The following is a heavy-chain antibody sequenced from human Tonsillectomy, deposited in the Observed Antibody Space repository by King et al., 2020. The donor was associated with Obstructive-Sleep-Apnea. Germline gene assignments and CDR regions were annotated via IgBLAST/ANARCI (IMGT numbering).Heavy chain of an antibody. V-gene: IGHV4-39*07. Sequence: LQLQESGPGLVKPSDTLSLTCTVSGGSITSGGYNWGWIRQPPGKGLEWIGTLYYSGRTFYNPSLMSRVTISVDTSMNQLSLRLSSVTAADTAVYYCAREEASGTSWFDPRGQGTLVTVSS. CDR3: AREEASGTSWFDP. CDR1: GGSITSGGYN. D-gene: IGHD6-13*01. J-gene: IGHJ5*02. CDR2: LYYSGRT.